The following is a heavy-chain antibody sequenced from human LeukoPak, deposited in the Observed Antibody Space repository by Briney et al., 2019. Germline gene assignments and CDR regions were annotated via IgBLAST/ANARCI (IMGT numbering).Heavy chain of an antibody. Sequence: GGSLRLSCAASGFTFSSYEMNWVRQPRGKGLEWVSYISSSGSTIYYADSENGRFTTSRDKSKSSLYLQMNRLKAEDTTVYYWAIRASDYYDSSGTSTGPFDYWGQGTLVTVSS. CDR3: AIRASDYYDSSGTSTGPFDY. V-gene: IGHV3-48*03. J-gene: IGHJ4*02. D-gene: IGHD3-22*01. CDR1: GFTFSSYE. CDR2: ISSSGSTI.